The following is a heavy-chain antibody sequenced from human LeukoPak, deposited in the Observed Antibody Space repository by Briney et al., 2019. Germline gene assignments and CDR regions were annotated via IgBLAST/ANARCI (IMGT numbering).Heavy chain of an antibody. V-gene: IGHV3-7*01. CDR3: ARKRPNYFDY. CDR2: INLDGSQK. J-gene: IGHJ4*02. Sequence: GGSLRLSCAASGFTFSNYWTAWVRQAPGKGPEWVANINLDGSQKYYVDSVKGRFTIPRDNAENSLYLQMNSLRAEDAALYYCARKRPNYFDYWGQGTLVTVSS. CDR1: GFTFSNYW.